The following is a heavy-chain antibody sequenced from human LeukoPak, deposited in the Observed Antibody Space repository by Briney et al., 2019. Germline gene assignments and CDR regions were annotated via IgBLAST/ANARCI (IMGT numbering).Heavy chain of an antibody. D-gene: IGHD3-22*01. J-gene: IGHJ4*02. CDR1: GFTFSSYA. CDR3: AKSYYYDSSGYYYCFDY. V-gene: IGHV3-23*01. Sequence: GGSLRLSCAASGFTFSSYAMSWVRQAPGKGLEWVSAISGSGGSSYYADSVKGRFTISRDNSKNTLYLQMNSLRAEDTAVYYCAKSYYYDSSGYYYCFDYWGQGTLVTVSS. CDR2: ISGSGGSS.